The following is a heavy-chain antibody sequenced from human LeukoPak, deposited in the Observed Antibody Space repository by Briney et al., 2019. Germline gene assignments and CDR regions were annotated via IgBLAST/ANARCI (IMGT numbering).Heavy chain of an antibody. J-gene: IGHJ5*01. CDR2: IGTAGDT. D-gene: IGHD6-13*01. CDR3: VAGDSSSWFAS. V-gene: IGHV3-13*01. Sequence: GGSLRLSCAASGFTFSSYDMHWVRQATGKGLEWVSAIGTAGDTYYPGSVKGRLTISRENAKNSLYLQMNSLRAEDTAVYYCVAGDSSSWFASWGQGTLVTVSS. CDR1: GFTFSSYD.